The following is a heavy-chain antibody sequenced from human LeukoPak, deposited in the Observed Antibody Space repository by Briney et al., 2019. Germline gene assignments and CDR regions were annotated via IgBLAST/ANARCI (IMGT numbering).Heavy chain of an antibody. V-gene: IGHV3-48*01. CDR1: GITFSSYS. D-gene: IGHD1-7*01. J-gene: IGHJ4*02. CDR2: ISTSGSTL. CDR3: AREHGNYLRH. Sequence: GGSLRLSCAASGITFSSYSMHWVRQAPGKGLEWVSYISTSGSTLHYADSVKGRFTVSRDNANNSLYLQMNSLRAEDTAVYYCAREHGNYLRHWGQGTLVTVSS.